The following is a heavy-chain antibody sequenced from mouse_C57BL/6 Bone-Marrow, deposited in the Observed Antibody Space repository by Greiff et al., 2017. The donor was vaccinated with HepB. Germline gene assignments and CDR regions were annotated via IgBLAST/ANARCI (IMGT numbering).Heavy chain of an antibody. CDR3: ASYYGSSWYFDV. CDR1: GYSITSGYY. V-gene: IGHV3-6*01. Sequence: EVQLQQSGPGLVKPSQSLSLTCSVTGYSITSGYYWNWIRQFPGNKLEWMGYISYDGSNNYNPSLKNRISITRDTSKNQFFLKLNSVTTEDTATYYCASYYGSSWYFDVWGTGTTVTVSS. D-gene: IGHD1-1*01. CDR2: ISYDGSN. J-gene: IGHJ1*03.